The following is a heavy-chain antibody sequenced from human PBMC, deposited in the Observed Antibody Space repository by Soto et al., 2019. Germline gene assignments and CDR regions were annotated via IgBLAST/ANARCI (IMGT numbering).Heavy chain of an antibody. J-gene: IGHJ5*02. D-gene: IGHD6-13*01. CDR2: IYYSGST. CDR1: GGSISSYY. V-gene: IGHV4-59*01. CDR3: ARSTGQQLFPTNWFDP. Sequence: SETLSLTCTVSGGSISSYYWSWIRQPPGKGLEWIGYIYYSGSTNYNPSLKSRVTISVDTSKNQSSLKLSSVTAADTAVYYCARSTGQQLFPTNWFDPWGQGTLVTVSS.